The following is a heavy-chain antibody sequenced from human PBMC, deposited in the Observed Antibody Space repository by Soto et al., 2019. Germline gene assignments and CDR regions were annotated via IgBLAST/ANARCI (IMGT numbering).Heavy chain of an antibody. V-gene: IGHV3-74*01. D-gene: IGHD2-21*01. CDR1: GFTFSSYW. Sequence: EVQLVESGGSLVQPGGSLIVSCAASGFTFSSYWMHWVRQAPRKGLVWVSRINNDGSSTSYAESVKGRFTISRDNAKSTLYLEMSSLRAGDTAVYYCARDPLIGDTDYGLDVWGQGTTVTVS. CDR2: INNDGSST. CDR3: ARDPLIGDTDYGLDV. J-gene: IGHJ6*02.